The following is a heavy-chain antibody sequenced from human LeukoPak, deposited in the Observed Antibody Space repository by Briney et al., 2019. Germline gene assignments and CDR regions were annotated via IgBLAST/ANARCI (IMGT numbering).Heavy chain of an antibody. V-gene: IGHV4-39*01. CDR3: ARLNAWFDP. CDR1: SGSISSSSYY. CDR2: IYYSGST. Sequence: SETLSLTCTVSSGSISSSSYYWGWVRQPPGKGLEWIGTIYYSGSTYYNPSLKSRVTISVDTSKNQFSLNLSSVTPADTAVYYCARLNAWFDPWGQGTLVTVSS. J-gene: IGHJ5*02.